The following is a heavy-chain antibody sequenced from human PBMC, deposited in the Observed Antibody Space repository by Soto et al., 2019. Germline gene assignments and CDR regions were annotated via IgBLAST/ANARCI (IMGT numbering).Heavy chain of an antibody. Sequence: ASVKVSCKASGYTFTSYYMHWVRQAPGQGLEWMGIINPSGGSTSYAQKFQGRVTMTRDTSTSTVYMELSSLRSEDTAVYYCATTPYDYVWGSYRPGDDFDIWGQGTMVTVAS. CDR1: GYTFTSYY. D-gene: IGHD3-16*02. CDR2: INPSGGST. J-gene: IGHJ3*02. V-gene: IGHV1-46*01. CDR3: ATTPYDYVWGSYRPGDDFDI.